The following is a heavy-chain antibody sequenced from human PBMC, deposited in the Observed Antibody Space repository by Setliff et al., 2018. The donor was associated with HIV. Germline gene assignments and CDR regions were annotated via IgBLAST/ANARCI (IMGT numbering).Heavy chain of an antibody. Sequence: HGESLKISCAASGFTFSSYWMHWVRQAPGKGLVWVSRINSDGSSTSYADSVKGRFTISRDNAKNTLYLQMNSLRAEDTAVYYCARSHGNYYDSSGYYYVDWGQGTLVTVSS. CDR3: ARSHGNYYDSSGYYYVD. D-gene: IGHD3-22*01. CDR1: GFTFSSYW. J-gene: IGHJ4*02. V-gene: IGHV3-74*01. CDR2: INSDGSST.